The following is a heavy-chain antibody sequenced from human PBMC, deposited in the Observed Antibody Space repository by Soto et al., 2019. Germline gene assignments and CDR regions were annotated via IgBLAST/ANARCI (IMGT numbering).Heavy chain of an antibody. J-gene: IGHJ4*02. Sequence: EVQLVESGGGLVQPGGSLRLSCAASGFTFSSYWMSWVRQAPGRGLVWVANIKQDGSDKYYVDSVKGRFTISRDNAKNSLYLQMNSLRAEDTAVYYCAREGGGYSYVPYWGQGTLVTVSS. CDR3: AREGGGYSYVPY. V-gene: IGHV3-7*01. D-gene: IGHD5-18*01. CDR2: IKQDGSDK. CDR1: GFTFSSYW.